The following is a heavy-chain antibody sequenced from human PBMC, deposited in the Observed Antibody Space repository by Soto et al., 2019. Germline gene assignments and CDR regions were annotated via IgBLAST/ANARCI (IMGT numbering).Heavy chain of an antibody. CDR2: MSPNSGAT. J-gene: IGHJ6*02. V-gene: IGHV1-8*01. CDR3: ARGVDAGVDV. Sequence: QVQLVQSGAEVTKPGASVKVSCKASGYTFTRYDINWVRQATGQGLEWMGWMSPNSGATGYAQKFQGRVTMTRDTSITTAYMELCNLRSEDTAIYYCARGVDAGVDVWGQGSTVTVSS. D-gene: IGHD1-1*01. CDR1: GYTFTRYD.